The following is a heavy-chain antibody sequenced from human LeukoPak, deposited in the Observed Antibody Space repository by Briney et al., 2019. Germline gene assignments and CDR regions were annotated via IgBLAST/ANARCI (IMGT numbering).Heavy chain of an antibody. CDR2: IYYSGST. Sequence: SETLSLTCTVSGGSISNYYWSWIRQPPGKGLEWIGYIYYSGSTNYNPSLKSRVSISLDTSKNQFSLKLSSVTAADTAVYYCATGGYDFWSGYPHWFDPWGQGTLVTVSS. CDR1: GGSISNYY. J-gene: IGHJ5*02. D-gene: IGHD3-3*01. CDR3: ATGGYDFWSGYPHWFDP. V-gene: IGHV4-59*01.